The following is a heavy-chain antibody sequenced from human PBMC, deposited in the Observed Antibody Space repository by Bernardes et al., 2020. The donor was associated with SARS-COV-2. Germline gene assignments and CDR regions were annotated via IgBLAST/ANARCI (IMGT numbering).Heavy chain of an antibody. Sequence: SEPLSLSCTVSGGSISSYYWSWIQQPPGKGLEWIGYIYYSGSTNYNPSLKSRVTISVDTSKNQFSLKLSSVTAADTAVYYCARADDYGDYPVAFDIWGQGTMVTVSS. J-gene: IGHJ3*02. CDR1: GGSISSYY. CDR3: ARADDYGDYPVAFDI. V-gene: IGHV4-59*01. CDR2: IYYSGST. D-gene: IGHD4-17*01.